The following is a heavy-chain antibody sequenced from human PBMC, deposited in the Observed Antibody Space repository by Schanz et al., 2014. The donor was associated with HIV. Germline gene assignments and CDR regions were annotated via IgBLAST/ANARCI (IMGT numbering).Heavy chain of an antibody. D-gene: IGHD6-6*01. J-gene: IGHJ4*02. CDR3: ARVSTIAGRPGFDY. CDR1: GFTFSSYA. CDR2: ISYDGSNK. V-gene: IGHV3-30-3*01. Sequence: QVQLVESGGGVVQPGRSLRLSCAASGFTFSSYAMHWVRQAAGKGLEWVAVISYDGSNKNYADSVKGRFTISRDNSKNTLYLQMNSLRAEDTAVYYCARVSTIAGRPGFDYWGRGALVTVSS.